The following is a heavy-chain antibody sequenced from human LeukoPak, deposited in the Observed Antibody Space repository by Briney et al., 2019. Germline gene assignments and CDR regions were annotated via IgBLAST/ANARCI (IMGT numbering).Heavy chain of an antibody. D-gene: IGHD2-21*02. Sequence: ASVKVSCKASGYTFTSYAMSWVRQSPGKGLEWVSAISGSGGSTYYADSVKGRFTISRDNSKNTLYLQMNSLRAEDTAVYYCAKPFIVVVTASNYFDYWGQGTLVTVSS. CDR1: GYTFTSYA. J-gene: IGHJ4*02. CDR2: ISGSGGST. V-gene: IGHV3-23*01. CDR3: AKPFIVVVTASNYFDY.